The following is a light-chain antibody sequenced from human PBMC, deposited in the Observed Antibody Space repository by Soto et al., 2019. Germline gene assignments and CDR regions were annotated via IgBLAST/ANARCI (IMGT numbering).Light chain of an antibody. CDR2: ANS. CDR3: QSYESSSLSGFV. CDR1: SSDVGGYNY. V-gene: IGLV2-14*01. J-gene: IGLJ1*01. Sequence: QSALTQPASVSGSPGQSITISCTGTSSDVGGYNYVSWYQQHPGKAPKLLIYANSNRPSGVPDRFSGSKSGISASLAITGLQADDEADYYCQSYESSSLSGFVFGSGTKLTVL.